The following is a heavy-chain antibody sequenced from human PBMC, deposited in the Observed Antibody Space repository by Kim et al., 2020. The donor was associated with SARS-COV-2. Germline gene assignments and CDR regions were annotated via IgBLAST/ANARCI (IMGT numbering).Heavy chain of an antibody. V-gene: IGHV3-30*04. D-gene: IGHD3-10*01. CDR3: ARVKGSGSYYNEGAFDI. CDR1: GFTFSSYA. CDR2: ISYDGSNK. Sequence: GGSLRLSCAASGFTFSSYAMHWVRQAPVKGLEWVAVISYDGSNKYYADSVKGRFTISRDNSKNTLYLQMNSLRAEDTAVYYCARVKGSGSYYNEGAFDIWGQGTMVTVSS. J-gene: IGHJ3*02.